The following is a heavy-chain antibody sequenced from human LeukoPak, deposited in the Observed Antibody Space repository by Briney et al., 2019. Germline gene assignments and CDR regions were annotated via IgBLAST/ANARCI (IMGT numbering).Heavy chain of an antibody. Sequence: SVKVSCKASGGTFSSYAISWVRQAPGQGLEWMGRIIPIFGIANYAQKFQGRVTITADKSTSTAYMELSSLRSEDTAVYYCARDPPTPGYSSSWRDYYYYGMDGWGQGTTVTVSS. CDR2: IIPIFGIA. D-gene: IGHD6-13*01. CDR3: ARDPPTPGYSSSWRDYYYYGMDG. V-gene: IGHV1-69*04. J-gene: IGHJ6*02. CDR1: GGTFSSYA.